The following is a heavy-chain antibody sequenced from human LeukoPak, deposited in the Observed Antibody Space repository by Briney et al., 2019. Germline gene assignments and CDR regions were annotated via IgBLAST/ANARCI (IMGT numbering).Heavy chain of an antibody. Sequence: GGSLRLSCAASGFTFSSYWMSWVRHAPGKGLECGANIKQDGSEKYYVDSVKGRFPISRANAKNSLYLQMNSLRAEDTAVYYCAVPDYGDYALDYWGQGTLVTVSS. CDR2: IKQDGSEK. D-gene: IGHD4-17*01. J-gene: IGHJ4*02. CDR3: AVPDYGDYALDY. V-gene: IGHV3-7*03. CDR1: GFTFSSYW.